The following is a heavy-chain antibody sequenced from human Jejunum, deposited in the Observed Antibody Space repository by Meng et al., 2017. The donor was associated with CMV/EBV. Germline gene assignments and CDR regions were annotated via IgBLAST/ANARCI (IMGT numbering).Heavy chain of an antibody. D-gene: IGHD3-10*01. CDR3: TKDQVLL. J-gene: IGHJ4*02. Sequence: QMQLVGXXXXXVQXGGSLRLSCAASGFTFSDYGMHWIRQAPGKGLEWVAFIRYDGDNKYYADSVKGRFTISRDNFNNMLYLQMNSLRTEDTAVYYCTKDQVLLWGQGTLVTVSS. V-gene: IGHV3-30*02. CDR2: IRYDGDNK. CDR1: GFTFSDYG.